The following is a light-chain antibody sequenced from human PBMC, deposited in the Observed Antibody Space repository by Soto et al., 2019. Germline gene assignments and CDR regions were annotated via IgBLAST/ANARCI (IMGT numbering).Light chain of an antibody. J-gene: IGLJ2*01. Sequence: QSVLTQPASVSGSPGQSITISCTGTSSDIGAYNFVSWYQQHPGKAPQLMLYDVNIRPSGVSNRFSGYKSGNTASLTISGLQGEDEADYYCTSWTTSTTMIFGRGTKVTVL. CDR3: TSWTTSTTMI. CDR1: SSDIGAYNF. CDR2: DVN. V-gene: IGLV2-14*03.